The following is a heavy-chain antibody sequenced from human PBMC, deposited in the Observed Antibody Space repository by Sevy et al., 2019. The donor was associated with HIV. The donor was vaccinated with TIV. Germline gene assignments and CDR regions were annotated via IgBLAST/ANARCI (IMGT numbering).Heavy chain of an antibody. CDR3: ARVANTAMVTQAGFDY. J-gene: IGHJ4*02. CDR1: GGSISSYY. D-gene: IGHD5-18*01. Sequence: SETLSLTCTVSGGSISSYYWSWIRQPPGKGLEWIGYIYYSGSTNYNPSLKSRVTISVDTSENQFSLKLSSVTAADTAVYYCARVANTAMVTQAGFDYWGQGTLVTVS. CDR2: IYYSGST. V-gene: IGHV4-59*01.